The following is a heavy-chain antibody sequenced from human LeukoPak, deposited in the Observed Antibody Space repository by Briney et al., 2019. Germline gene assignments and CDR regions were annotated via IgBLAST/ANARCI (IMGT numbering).Heavy chain of an antibody. D-gene: IGHD3-10*01. V-gene: IGHV4-59*12. Sequence: SETLSLTCTVSGGSLSSYYWSWIRQPPGKGLEWIGYIYYSGNTNYNPSLKSQVTMSVDTSKNQFSLKLSSVTAADTAVYYCARDNNYYGSGSYHDYWGQGTLVTVSS. J-gene: IGHJ4*02. CDR3: ARDNNYYGSGSYHDY. CDR1: GGSLSSYY. CDR2: IYYSGNT.